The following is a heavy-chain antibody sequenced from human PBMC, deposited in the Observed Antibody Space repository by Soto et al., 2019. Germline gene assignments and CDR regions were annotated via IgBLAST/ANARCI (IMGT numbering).Heavy chain of an antibody. V-gene: IGHV1-18*01. J-gene: IGHJ2*01. Sequence: QVQLVQSGAEVKKPGASVKVSCKASGYTFTSYGISWVRQAPGQGLEWMGWISAYNGNTNYAQKLQGRVTMTTDTSTSTAYMELRSLRSDDTAVYYCARAPPEGGELVNWYFDLWGRCTVVTVSS. D-gene: IGHD3-16*01. CDR2: ISAYNGNT. CDR1: GYTFTSYG. CDR3: ARAPPEGGELVNWYFDL.